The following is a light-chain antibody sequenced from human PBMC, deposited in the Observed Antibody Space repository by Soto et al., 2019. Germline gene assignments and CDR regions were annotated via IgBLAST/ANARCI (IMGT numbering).Light chain of an antibody. V-gene: IGLV1-40*01. CDR3: QSYDSSRSGYV. CDR1: SSNIGAGND. Sequence: QSVLTQPPSVSGAPGQRVTISCTGSSSNIGAGNDVPWYQQLPGTAPKLLIYGNSNRPSGVPDRFSGSKSGTSASLAITGLEAEDEADYYCQSYDSSRSGYVFGTGTKVTVL. CDR2: GNS. J-gene: IGLJ1*01.